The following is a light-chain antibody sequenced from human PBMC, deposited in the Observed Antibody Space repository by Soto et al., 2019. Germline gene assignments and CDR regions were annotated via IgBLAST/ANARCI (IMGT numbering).Light chain of an antibody. CDR2: GNI. J-gene: IGLJ3*02. CDR1: NSNIGSSYD. CDR3: QSYDSSLSGFHGV. Sequence: QSVLTQPPSVSGAPGQRVTISCTGTNSNIGSSYDVLWYQQLTGTAPQLLISGNINRPPGVPDRFSASKSGTSASLVITGLQAEDEAYYYCQSYDSSLSGFHGVFGGGTKLTVL. V-gene: IGLV1-40*01.